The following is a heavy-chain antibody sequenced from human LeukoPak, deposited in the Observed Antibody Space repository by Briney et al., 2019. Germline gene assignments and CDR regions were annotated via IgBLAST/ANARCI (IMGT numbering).Heavy chain of an antibody. D-gene: IGHD3-16*01. CDR2: TWPGHSET. J-gene: IGHJ4*02. V-gene: IGHV5-51*01. CDR3: AIKRFYDNNDAPLY. CDR1: GYSFTDYW. Sequence: GESLKISCRGSGYSFTDYWIGWVRQMPGKGLEWMGITWPGHSETKYSLSFQGQVTISADESISTAYLQWTSLKASDTALYYCAIKRFYDNNDAPLYWGQGTLVTISS.